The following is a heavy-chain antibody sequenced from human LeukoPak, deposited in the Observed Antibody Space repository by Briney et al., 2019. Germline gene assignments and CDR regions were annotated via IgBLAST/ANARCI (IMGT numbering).Heavy chain of an antibody. J-gene: IGHJ5*02. Sequence: GGSLRLSCAASGFTFSSYAMHWVRQAPGKGLEWVAVISYDGSNKYYADSVKGRFTISRDNSKNTLYLQMNSLRAEDTAVYYCARDFNDWKPNWFDPWGQGTLVTVSS. CDR2: ISYDGSNK. CDR3: ARDFNDWKPNWFDP. D-gene: IGHD3-3*01. CDR1: GFTFSSYA. V-gene: IGHV3-30-3*01.